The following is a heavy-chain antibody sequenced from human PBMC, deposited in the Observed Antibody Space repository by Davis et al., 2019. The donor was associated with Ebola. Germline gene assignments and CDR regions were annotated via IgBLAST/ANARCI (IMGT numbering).Heavy chain of an antibody. CDR1: GGSISSSSYY. CDR2: IYHSGST. CDR3: ARAAYYYGSGVDY. J-gene: IGHJ4*02. Sequence: SETLSLTCTVSGGSISSSSYYWGWIRQPPGKGLEWIGSIYHSGSTNYNPSLKSRVTISVDTSKNQFSLKLSSVTAADTAVYYCARAAYYYGSGVDYWGQGTLVTVSS. D-gene: IGHD3-10*01. V-gene: IGHV4-39*07.